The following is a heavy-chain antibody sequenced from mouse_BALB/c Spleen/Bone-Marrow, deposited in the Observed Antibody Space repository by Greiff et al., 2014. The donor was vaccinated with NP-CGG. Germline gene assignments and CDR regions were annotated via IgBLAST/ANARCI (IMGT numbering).Heavy chain of an antibody. J-gene: IGHJ2*01. CDR1: GFTFSSFG. CDR2: ISSGSSTI. D-gene: IGHD4-1*01. V-gene: IGHV5-17*02. CDR3: TRGGNWEDFDY. Sequence: VQLKESGGGLVQPGGSRKLSCAASGFTFSSFGMHWVRQAPERGLEWVAYISSGSSTIFYADTVKGRFTISRDNPKNTLFLQMTSLRSEDTAMYYCTRGGNWEDFDYWGQGTTPTVSS.